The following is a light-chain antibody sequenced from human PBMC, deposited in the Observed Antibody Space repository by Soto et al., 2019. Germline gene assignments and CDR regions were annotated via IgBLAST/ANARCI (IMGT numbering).Light chain of an antibody. CDR3: ISYRSASTPV. CDR2: EVT. Sequence: QSVLTQPASVSGSPGQSITISCTGTSSDVGSYKLVSWYQQHPGKAPKLIIYEVTNRPSGVSNRFSGSKSGNTASLTISGLQAEDEADYYCISYRSASTPVFGGGTKLTVL. CDR1: SSDVGSYKL. V-gene: IGLV2-14*02. J-gene: IGLJ3*02.